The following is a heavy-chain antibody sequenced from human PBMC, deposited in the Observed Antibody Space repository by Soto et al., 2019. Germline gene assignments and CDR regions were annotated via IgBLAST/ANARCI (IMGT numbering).Heavy chain of an antibody. CDR2: MFYSGAT. V-gene: IGHV4-39*01. Sequence: SETLSLTCTVPGGSISDISYCWGWIRQPPGKGLQWIGCMFYSGATYYNPSLKNRVTLSVDTSNNEFSLKLVSVTAPDTAVYYCARHKSGSDWLDPWGQGTLVTVSS. D-gene: IGHD2-15*01. J-gene: IGHJ5*02. CDR1: GGSISDISYC. CDR3: ARHKSGSDWLDP.